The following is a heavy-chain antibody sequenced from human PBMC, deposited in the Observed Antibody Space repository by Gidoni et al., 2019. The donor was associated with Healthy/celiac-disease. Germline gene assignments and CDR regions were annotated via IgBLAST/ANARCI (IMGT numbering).Heavy chain of an antibody. Sequence: EVQLVESGGGLVQPGGSLRLSCAASGFTFSSYWMSWVRQAPGKGLEWVANIKQDGSEKYYVDSVKGRFTISRDNAKNSLYLQMNSLRAEDTAVYYCAREEYSSSWYYFDYWGQGTLVTVSS. CDR3: AREEYSSSWYYFDY. CDR1: GFTFSSYW. D-gene: IGHD6-13*01. CDR2: IKQDGSEK. J-gene: IGHJ4*02. V-gene: IGHV3-7*03.